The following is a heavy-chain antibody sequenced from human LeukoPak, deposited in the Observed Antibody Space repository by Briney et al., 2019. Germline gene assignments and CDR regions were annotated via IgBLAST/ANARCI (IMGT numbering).Heavy chain of an antibody. Sequence: GGSLRLSCAASGFTFSSYSMNWVRQAPGKGLEWVSFISSSSSYIYYADSVKGRFTISRDNAKNSLYLQMNSLRAEDTAVYYCARDPSPPYYDSSGYPYWGQGTLVTVSS. CDR1: GFTFSSYS. CDR3: ARDPSPPYYDSSGYPY. CDR2: ISSSSSYI. V-gene: IGHV3-21*01. D-gene: IGHD3-22*01. J-gene: IGHJ4*02.